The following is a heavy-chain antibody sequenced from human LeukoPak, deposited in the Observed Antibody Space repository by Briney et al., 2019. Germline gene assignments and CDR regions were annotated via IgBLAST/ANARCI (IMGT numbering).Heavy chain of an antibody. Sequence: PGGSLRLSCAASGFTFSSYGMHWVREAPGKGLEWVAVISYDGSYKYYADSVKGRFTISRDNSKNTLYLQMNSLRAEDTAVYYCAKVGDYGDYALDYWGQGTLVTDAS. CDR1: GFTFSSYG. CDR3: AKVGDYGDYALDY. J-gene: IGHJ4*02. V-gene: IGHV3-30*18. D-gene: IGHD4-17*01. CDR2: ISYDGSYK.